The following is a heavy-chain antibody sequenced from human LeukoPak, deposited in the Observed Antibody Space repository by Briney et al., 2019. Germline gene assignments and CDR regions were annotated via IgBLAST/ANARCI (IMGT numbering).Heavy chain of an antibody. D-gene: IGHD6-13*01. CDR2: ISSNGGST. CDR1: GFTFSSYA. CDR3: ARGSSSYDY. J-gene: IGHJ4*02. Sequence: GGSLRLSCAASGFTFSSYAMHWVRQAPGKGLEYVSAISSNGGSTYYANSVKGRFTISRDNSKNTLYLQMGSLRAEDMAVYYCARGSSSYDYWGQGTLVTVSS. V-gene: IGHV3-64*01.